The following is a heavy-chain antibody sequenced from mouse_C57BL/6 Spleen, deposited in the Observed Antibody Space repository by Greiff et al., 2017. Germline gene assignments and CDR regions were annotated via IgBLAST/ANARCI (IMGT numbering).Heavy chain of an antibody. V-gene: IGHV6-6*01. D-gene: IGHD2-5*01. CDR3: TYYYYSNYVKAMDY. Sequence: EVQLQESGGGLVQPGGSMKLSCAASGFTFSDAWMDWVRQSPEKGLEWVAEIRNKANNHATYYAESVKGRFTISRDDSKSSVYLQMNSLRAEDTGSYYCTYYYYSNYVKAMDYWGQGTSVTVSS. CDR2: IRNKANNHAT. J-gene: IGHJ4*01. CDR1: GFTFSDAW.